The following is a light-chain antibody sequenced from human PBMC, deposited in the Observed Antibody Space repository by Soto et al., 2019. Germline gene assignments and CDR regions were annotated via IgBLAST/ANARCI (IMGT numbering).Light chain of an antibody. V-gene: IGKV1-5*03. CDR3: QQYNSYSRT. CDR2: KAS. CDR1: QSISSW. J-gene: IGKJ1*01. Sequence: DLQMTQSPSTPSASVGDRVTITCRASQSISSWLAWYQQKPGKAPKLLIYKASSLESGVPSRFSGSGSGTEFTLTISSLQPDDFATYYCQQYNSYSRTVGQGTKVDIK.